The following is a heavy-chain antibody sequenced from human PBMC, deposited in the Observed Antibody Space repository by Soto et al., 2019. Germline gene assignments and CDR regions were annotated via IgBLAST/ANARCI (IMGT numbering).Heavy chain of an antibody. V-gene: IGHV1-18*01. J-gene: IGHJ6*02. CDR2: ISTYNDNT. CDR3: AREGYCSSGSCALYSHDSFGMDV. D-gene: IGHD2-15*01. Sequence: QVLLVQSGAEVKKPGASVKVSCKASGYTFTRYGISWVRQAPGQGLEWMGWISTYNDNTNYAQKLKGRVTMTTGTSTRTADMELRSLTSDDTAVYYCAREGYCSSGSCALYSHDSFGMDVWGQGTTVTVSS. CDR1: GYTFTRYG.